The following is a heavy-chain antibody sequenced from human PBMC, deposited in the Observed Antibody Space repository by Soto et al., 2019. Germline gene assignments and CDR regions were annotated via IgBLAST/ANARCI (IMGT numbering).Heavy chain of an antibody. J-gene: IGHJ4*02. V-gene: IGHV4-61*01. CDR2: IYHSGTT. Sequence: ASETPSLTCRASGGSLRSGRYYWAWIRQPPGKGLEWIGYIYHSGTTVYNASLRSRVSISVNTSKNQFFLKVNSLTAADTAVYYCARDSSGRHDYWGQRPRVTVSS. CDR1: GGSLRSGRYY. CDR3: ARDSSGRHDY. D-gene: IGHD3-22*01.